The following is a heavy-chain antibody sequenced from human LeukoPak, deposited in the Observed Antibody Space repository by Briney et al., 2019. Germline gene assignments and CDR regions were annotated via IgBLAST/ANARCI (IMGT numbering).Heavy chain of an antibody. CDR3: ARGRYYDFWSGRNYYYYYMDV. CDR1: GGSFSGYY. V-gene: IGHV4-34*01. CDR2: SNHSGST. J-gene: IGHJ6*03. D-gene: IGHD3-3*01. Sequence: SEALTLTCAVYGGSFSGYYWSWIRQPPGKGLEWIGESNHSGSTNYNPSLKSRVTISVDTSKNQFSLKLSSVTAADTAVYYCARGRYYDFWSGRNYYYYYMDVWGKGTTVTVSS.